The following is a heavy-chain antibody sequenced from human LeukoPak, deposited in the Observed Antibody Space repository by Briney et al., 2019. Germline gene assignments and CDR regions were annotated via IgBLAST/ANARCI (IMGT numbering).Heavy chain of an antibody. CDR1: GFTFSSYS. V-gene: IGHV3-21*01. D-gene: IGHD3-16*01. J-gene: IGHJ3*02. Sequence: PGGSLRLSCAASGFTFSSYSMNWVRQAPGKGLEWVSSISSSSSYIYYADSVKGRFTISRDNAKNSLYLQMNSLRAEDTAVYYCARELGALIDPFDIWGQGTMVTVSS. CDR2: ISSSSSYI. CDR3: ARELGALIDPFDI.